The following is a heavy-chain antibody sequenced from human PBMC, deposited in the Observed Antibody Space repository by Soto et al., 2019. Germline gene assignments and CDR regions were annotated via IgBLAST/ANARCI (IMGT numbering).Heavy chain of an antibody. V-gene: IGHV3-30-3*01. CDR1: GFTFSSYA. J-gene: IGHJ4*02. CDR2: ISYDGSNK. Sequence: QVQLVESGGGGVQPGRTLRLSCAASGFTFSSYAMHWVRQAPGKGLEWVAVISYDGSNKYYADSVKGRFTISRDNSKNTRYLQMNSLRAEDTAVYYCARAYEGDYFDYWGQGTLVTVSS. CDR3: ARAYEGDYFDY. D-gene: IGHD3-16*01.